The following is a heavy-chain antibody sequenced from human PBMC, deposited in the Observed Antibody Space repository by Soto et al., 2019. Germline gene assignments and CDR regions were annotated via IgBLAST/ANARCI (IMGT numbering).Heavy chain of an antibody. Sequence: SETLSLTCTVSGGSISGHYWTWIRQSPGRGLQWLGFVSDSGKTNSDASLKGRLTISLDTSKKEISLRLTSVTAADTALYYCARGRAIYGEWDYFDTWGQGAQVTVSS. CDR3: ARGRAIYGEWDYFDT. CDR1: GGSISGHY. J-gene: IGHJ4*02. V-gene: IGHV4-59*11. D-gene: IGHD3-3*02. CDR2: VSDSGKT.